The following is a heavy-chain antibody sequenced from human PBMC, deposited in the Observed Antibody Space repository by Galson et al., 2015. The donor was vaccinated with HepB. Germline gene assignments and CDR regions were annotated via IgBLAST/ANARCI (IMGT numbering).Heavy chain of an antibody. CDR3: ARAPYGGNSFFDY. V-gene: IGHV3-23*01. J-gene: IGHJ4*02. Sequence: SLRLSCAASGITFNNYIMNWVRQAPGKGLEWVSAISGSGGRTYYADSVRGRFTISRDNSKNTLYLQMNSLRAEDTAVYYCARAPYGGNSFFDYWGQGTLVTVSS. D-gene: IGHD4-23*01. CDR1: GITFNNYI. CDR2: ISGSGGRT.